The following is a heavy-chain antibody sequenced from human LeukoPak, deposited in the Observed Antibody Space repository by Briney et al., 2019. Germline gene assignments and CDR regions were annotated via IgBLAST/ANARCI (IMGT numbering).Heavy chain of an antibody. V-gene: IGHV3-53*01. J-gene: IGHJ4*02. D-gene: IGHD3-10*01. Sequence: PGGSLRLSCAASGFTFSSYAMSWVRQAPGKGLEWVSVIYSGGSTYYADSVKGRFTISRDNSKNTLYLQMNSLRAEDTAVYYCARVPDREYYFDYWGQGTLVTVSS. CDR1: GFTFSSYA. CDR2: IYSGGST. CDR3: ARVPDREYYFDY.